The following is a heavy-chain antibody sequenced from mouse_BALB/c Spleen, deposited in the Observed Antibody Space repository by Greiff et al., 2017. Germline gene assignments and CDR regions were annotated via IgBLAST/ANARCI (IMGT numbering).Heavy chain of an antibody. CDR1: GFTFSSYA. D-gene: IGHD2-2*01. J-gene: IGHJ4*01. CDR2: ISSGGST. CDR3: ARMGLRGDYYAMDY. Sequence: EVQLQESGGGLVKPGGSLKLSCAASGFTFSSYAMSWVRQTPEKRLEWVASISSGGSTYYPDSVKGRFTISRDNARNILYLQMSSLRSEDTAMYYCARMGLRGDYYAMDYWGQGTSVTVSS. V-gene: IGHV5-6-5*01.